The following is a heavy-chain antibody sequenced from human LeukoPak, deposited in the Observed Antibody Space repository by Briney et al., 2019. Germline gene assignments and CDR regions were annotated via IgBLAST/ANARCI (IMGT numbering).Heavy chain of an antibody. J-gene: IGHJ6*03. CDR2: INHSGRT. D-gene: IGHD6-19*01. CDR3: ARITGHSSGWYQHYYYYYYMDV. V-gene: IGHV4-34*01. Sequence: SETLSLTCAVYGGSFSGYYWSWIRQPPGKGLEWIEEINHSGRTNYNPSLKSRVTISVDTSKNQFSLKLSSVTAADTAVYYCARITGHSSGWYQHYYYYYYMDVWGKGTTVTVSS. CDR1: GGSFSGYY.